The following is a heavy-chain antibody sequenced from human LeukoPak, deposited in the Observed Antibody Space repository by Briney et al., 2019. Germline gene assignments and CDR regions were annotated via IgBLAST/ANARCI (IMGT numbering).Heavy chain of an antibody. CDR3: TRSLIVGAPFDY. CDR2: IRYDGSNK. CDR1: GFTFSSYG. V-gene: IGHV3-30*02. J-gene: IGHJ4*02. D-gene: IGHD1-26*01. Sequence: PGGSLRLSCAASGFTFSSYGMHWVRQAPGKGLEWVAFIRYDGSNKYYADSVKGRFTISRDDSKNTAYLQMNSLKTEDTAVYYCTRSLIVGAPFDYWGQGTLVTVSS.